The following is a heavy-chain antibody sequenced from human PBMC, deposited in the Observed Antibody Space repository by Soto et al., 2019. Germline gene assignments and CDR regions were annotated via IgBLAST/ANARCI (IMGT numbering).Heavy chain of an antibody. CDR2: ISSSGTTT. V-gene: IGHV3-11*01. CDR3: ARRAVAGKHFDY. CDR1: GFTFSDYY. D-gene: IGHD6-19*01. Sequence: GGSLRLSCAASGFTFSDYYMRWIRQAPGKGLEWVSSISSSGTTTSYADSVKGRLTISRDNAKNSLDLQMDSLRDEDTAVYYGARRAVAGKHFDYWGQGTLVTVSS. J-gene: IGHJ4*01.